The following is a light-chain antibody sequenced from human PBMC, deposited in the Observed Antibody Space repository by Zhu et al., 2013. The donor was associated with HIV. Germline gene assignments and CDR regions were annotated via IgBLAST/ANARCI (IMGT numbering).Light chain of an antibody. Sequence: DVVMTQSPLSLPVTLGQSASISCRSSQGLVHSDGNTYLNWFQKRPGLSPRRLIYKVSNRDFGVPDRFSGSGSANNFTLKISRLEAEDVAIYYCMQGTHWPPYSFGQGTKLEIK. CDR3: MQGTHWPPYS. V-gene: IGKV2-30*02. CDR2: KVS. J-gene: IGKJ2*03. CDR1: QGLVHSDGNTY.